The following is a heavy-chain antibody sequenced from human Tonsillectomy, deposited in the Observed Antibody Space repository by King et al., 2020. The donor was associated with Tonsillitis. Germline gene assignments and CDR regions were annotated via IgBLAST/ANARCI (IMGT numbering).Heavy chain of an antibody. V-gene: IGHV1-8*02. J-gene: IGHJ5*02. D-gene: IGHD3-10*01. CDR1: GYTFTSYD. Sequence: QLVQSGAEVKKPGASVKVSCKASGYTFTSYDLNWVRQATGQGLEWMGRMNPNTGNTVYARKFQGRVTMTRNTSISTVYMELTSLRPDDTALYYCARGHYYYGSGGNRFDPWGQGTLVTVSS. CDR2: MNPNTGNT. CDR3: ARGHYYYGSGGNRFDP.